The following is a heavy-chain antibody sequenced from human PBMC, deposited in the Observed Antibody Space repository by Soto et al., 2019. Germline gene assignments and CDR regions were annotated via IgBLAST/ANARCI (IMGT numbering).Heavy chain of an antibody. J-gene: IGHJ4*02. D-gene: IGHD1-20*01. CDR2: IIPIFGTA. Sequence: QVQLVQSGAEVKKPGSSVKVSCKASGGTFSSYAISWVRQAPGQGLEWMGGIIPIFGTANYAKKFQGRVTITADEPTSPAHRELSSLRAEDSAVYYCATGVTPGADDYWGQGTLVTVSS. CDR3: ATGVTPGADDY. V-gene: IGHV1-69*12. CDR1: GGTFSSYA.